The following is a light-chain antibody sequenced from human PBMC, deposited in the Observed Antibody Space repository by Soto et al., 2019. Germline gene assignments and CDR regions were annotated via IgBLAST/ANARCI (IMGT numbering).Light chain of an antibody. CDR1: QSLVYSDGITY. J-gene: IGKJ4*01. V-gene: IGKV2-30*01. CDR3: MQATYWPLT. Sequence: DVVMTQSPLSLSVTLGQPASISCRSSQSLVYSDGITYLNWFQQRPGQSPRRLIYKVFNRDSGVPDRFSGSGSGTDFTLKISRVEADDVGIYYCMQATYWPLTCGGGTKVEIK. CDR2: KVF.